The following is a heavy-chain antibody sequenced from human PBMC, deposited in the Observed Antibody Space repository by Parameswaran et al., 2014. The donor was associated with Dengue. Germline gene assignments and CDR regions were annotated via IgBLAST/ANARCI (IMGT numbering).Heavy chain of an antibody. CDR3: AREGDTSNYYDSSGYYGY. V-gene: IGHV3-11*06. J-gene: IGHJ4*02. CDR2: ISSSSSYT. Sequence: RWIRQPPGKGLEWVSYISSSSSYTNYADSVKGRFTVSRDNAKNSLYLQMNSLRAEDTAVYYCAREGDTSNYYDSSGYYGYWGQGTLVTVSS. D-gene: IGHD3-22*01.